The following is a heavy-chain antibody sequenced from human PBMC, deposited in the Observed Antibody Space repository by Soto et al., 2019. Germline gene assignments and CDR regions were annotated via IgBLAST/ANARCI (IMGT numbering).Heavy chain of an antibody. CDR1: GGYVSSRSYC. CDR2: VYYSGST. V-gene: IGHV4-39*01. CDR3: GRLEGLATISYYFDY. Sequence: SETLSLTCTVSGGYVSSRSYCWGWVKQPPGKGLEWIGSVYYSGSTYYNPSLESRVTISVDKSKNQFSLKLMSLSAADTAVYYCGRLEGLATISYYFDYWGQGALVTGSS. D-gene: IGHD3-9*01. J-gene: IGHJ4*02.